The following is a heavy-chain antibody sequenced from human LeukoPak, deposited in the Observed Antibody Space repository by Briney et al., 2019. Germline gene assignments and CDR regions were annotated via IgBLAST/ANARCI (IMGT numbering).Heavy chain of an antibody. Sequence: SETLSLTCTVSGGSISSYYWSWIRQPAGKGLEWIGRIYTSGSTNYNPSLKSRVTISVDKSKNQFSLKLSSVTAADTAVYYCARIYSSGGAFDIWGQGTMVTVSS. CDR1: GGSISSYY. V-gene: IGHV4-4*07. D-gene: IGHD6-25*01. CDR3: ARIYSSGGAFDI. J-gene: IGHJ3*02. CDR2: IYTSGST.